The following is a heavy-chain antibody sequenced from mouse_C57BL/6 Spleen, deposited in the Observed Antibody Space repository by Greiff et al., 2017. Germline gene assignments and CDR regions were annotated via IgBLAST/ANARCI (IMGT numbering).Heavy chain of an antibody. D-gene: IGHD2-5*01. J-gene: IGHJ2*01. Sequence: QVQLQQSGAELMKPGASVKLSCKATGYTFTGYWIEWVKQRPGHGLEWIGEILPGSGSTNYNEKFKGKATLTADTSSNTAYMQLSSLTTEDSAIYYCARTYYSNYFDYWGQGTTLTVSS. CDR2: ILPGSGST. CDR3: ARTYYSNYFDY. CDR1: GYTFTGYW. V-gene: IGHV1-9*01.